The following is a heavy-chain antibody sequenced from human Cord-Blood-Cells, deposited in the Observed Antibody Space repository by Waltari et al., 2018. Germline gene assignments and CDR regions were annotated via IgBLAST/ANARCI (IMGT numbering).Heavy chain of an antibody. J-gene: IGHJ3*02. V-gene: IGHV4-34*01. CDR3: ARSPVVTPGAFDI. Sequence: QVQLQQWGAGLLKPSETLSLTCAVYGGSFSGYYWSWISQPPGKGLEWIGEINHSGSTNYNPSLKSRVTISVDTSKNQFSLKLSSVTAEDTAVYYCARSPVVTPGAFDIWGQGTMVTVSS. CDR1: GGSFSGYY. D-gene: IGHD2-21*02. CDR2: INHSGST.